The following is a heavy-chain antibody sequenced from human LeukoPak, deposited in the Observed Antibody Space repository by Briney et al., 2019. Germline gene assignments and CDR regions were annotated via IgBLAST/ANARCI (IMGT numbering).Heavy chain of an antibody. CDR2: IYYSGST. CDR3: ARAREDNGNFGY. Sequence: SETLSLTCTVSGGSISSGDYYWSWIRQPPGKGLEWIGYIYYSGSTYYNPSLKSRVTISVDTSKNQFSLKLSSVTAADTAVYYCARAREDNGNFGYWGQGTLVTVSS. CDR1: GGSISSGDYY. V-gene: IGHV4-30-4*01. J-gene: IGHJ4*02. D-gene: IGHD2-15*01.